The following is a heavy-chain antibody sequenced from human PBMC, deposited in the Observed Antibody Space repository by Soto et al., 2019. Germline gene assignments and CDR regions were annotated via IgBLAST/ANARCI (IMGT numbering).Heavy chain of an antibody. D-gene: IGHD6-6*01. CDR1: GGTFSSYA. CDR3: ARDQLVRSYYYYGMEV. Sequence: QVQLVQSGAEVKKPGSSVKVSCKASGGTFSSYAISWVRQAPGQGLEWMGGIIPIFGTANYAQKFQGRVTITAEESTSTAYMGLSSLRSEDTAVYYCARDQLVRSYYYYGMEVWGQGTTVTVSS. J-gene: IGHJ6*02. V-gene: IGHV1-69*12. CDR2: IIPIFGTA.